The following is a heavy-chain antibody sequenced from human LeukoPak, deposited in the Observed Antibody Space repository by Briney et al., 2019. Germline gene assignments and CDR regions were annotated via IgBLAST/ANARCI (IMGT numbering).Heavy chain of an antibody. D-gene: IGHD6-19*01. CDR1: GFTFSSYD. CDR3: PRLDSLAVAGLAFEY. V-gene: IGHV3-30-3*01. J-gene: IGHJ4*02. Sequence: GGSLRLSCAASGFTFSSYDMHWVRQAPGKGLEWVAVISCDGSNKYYADSVQGRFTISRDNSKNTLYLQMNSLRAEDTAVYYCPRLDSLAVAGLAFEYWGQGTLVTVSS. CDR2: ISCDGSNK.